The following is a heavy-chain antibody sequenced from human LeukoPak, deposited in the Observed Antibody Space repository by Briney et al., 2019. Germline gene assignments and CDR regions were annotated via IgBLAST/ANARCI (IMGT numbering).Heavy chain of an antibody. CDR3: ARDNQYNSDSSDYGGTNFDY. CDR2: INHSGST. V-gene: IGHV4-38-2*02. CDR1: GYSISSGYY. Sequence: SETLSLTYTVSGYSISSGYYWSWIRQPPVKGLEWIGEINHSGSTNDNPSLKSRVTISVDTSKNQFSLKLSSVTAADTAMYYCARDNQYNSDSSDYGGTNFDYWGQGTLVTVSS. D-gene: IGHD3-22*01. J-gene: IGHJ4*02.